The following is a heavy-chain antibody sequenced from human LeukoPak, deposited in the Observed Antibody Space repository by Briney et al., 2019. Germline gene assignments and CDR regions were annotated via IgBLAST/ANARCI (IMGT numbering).Heavy chain of an antibody. V-gene: IGHV1-2*04. Sequence: ASVKVSCKASGYTFTGYYMHWVRQAPGQGLEWMGWNNPNSGGTNYAQKFQGWVTMTRNTSISTAYMELSSLRSGDTAAYYCAREGGYCSSTSCYWFDPWGQGTLVTVSS. D-gene: IGHD2-2*01. CDR1: GYTFTGYY. CDR2: NNPNSGGT. J-gene: IGHJ5*02. CDR3: AREGGYCSSTSCYWFDP.